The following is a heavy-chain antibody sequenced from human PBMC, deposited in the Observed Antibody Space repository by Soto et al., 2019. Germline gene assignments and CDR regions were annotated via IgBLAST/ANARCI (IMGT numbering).Heavy chain of an antibody. CDR3: ARDRIELVPTARDYYYGMDV. Sequence: QVQLQESGPGLVKPSQTLSLTCTVSGGSISSGGYYWSWIRQHPGKGLEWIGYIYYSGSTYYNPSLKSRVTISVDTSKNQFSLKLSSVTAADTAVYYCARDRIELVPTARDYYYGMDVWGQGTTVTVSS. V-gene: IGHV4-31*03. D-gene: IGHD2-2*01. CDR1: GGSISSGGYY. J-gene: IGHJ6*02. CDR2: IYYSGST.